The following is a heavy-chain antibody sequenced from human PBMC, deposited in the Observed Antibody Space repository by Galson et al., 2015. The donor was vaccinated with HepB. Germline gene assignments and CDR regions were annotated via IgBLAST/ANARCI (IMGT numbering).Heavy chain of an antibody. CDR1: GYTFANYG. D-gene: IGHD3-10*01. CDR3: ARGVGTYYGSGSPFDY. CDR2: ISAHNGNT. V-gene: IGHV1-18*01. J-gene: IGHJ4*02. Sequence: VKVSCKASGYTFANYGLSWVRQAPGQGLEWMGWISAHNGNTNYALKVQGRVTMTTDTSTNTVYMELRSLRYDDTAVYYCARGVGTYYGSGSPFDYWGQGTLVTVSS.